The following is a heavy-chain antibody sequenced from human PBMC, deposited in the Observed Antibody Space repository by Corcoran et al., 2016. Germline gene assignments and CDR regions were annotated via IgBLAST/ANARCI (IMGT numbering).Heavy chain of an antibody. V-gene: IGHV3-53*01. D-gene: IGHD3-10*01. J-gene: IGHJ6*02. Sequence: EVQLVESGGGLIQPGGSLRLSCAASGFTVSSHYMSWVRQAPGKGLEWVSVIYSGGSTYYADSVKGRFTISRDNSKNTLYIQMNSLRAEDTAVYYCASATDYGSGSYFPNYYYYYGMDVWGQGTTVTVSS. CDR1: GFTVSSHY. CDR2: IYSGGST. CDR3: ASATDYGSGSYFPNYYYYYGMDV.